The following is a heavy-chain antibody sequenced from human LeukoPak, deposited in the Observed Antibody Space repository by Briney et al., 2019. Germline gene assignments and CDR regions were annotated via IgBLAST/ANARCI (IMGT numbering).Heavy chain of an antibody. V-gene: IGHV3-20*04. J-gene: IGHJ4*02. CDR1: GFTFSSSA. Sequence: PGGSLRLSCAASGFTFSSSAMNWVRQAPGKGLEWVSGINWNGGSTGYADSVKGRFTISRDNAKNSLYLQMNSLRAEDTALYYCARGGWFGELLFDYWGQGTLVTVSS. CDR2: INWNGGST. D-gene: IGHD3-10*01. CDR3: ARGGWFGELLFDY.